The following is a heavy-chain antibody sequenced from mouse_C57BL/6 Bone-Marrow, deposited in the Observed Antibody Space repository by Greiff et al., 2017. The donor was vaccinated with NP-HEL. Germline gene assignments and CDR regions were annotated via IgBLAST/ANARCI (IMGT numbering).Heavy chain of an antibody. V-gene: IGHV5-4*01. CDR3: AELGRFAY. CDR2: ISDGGSYT. CDR1: GFTFSSYA. J-gene: IGHJ3*01. D-gene: IGHD4-1*01. Sequence: EVQVVESGGGLVKPGGSLKLSCAASGFTFSSYAMSWVRQTPEKRLEWVATISDGGSYTYYPDNVKGRFTISRDNAKNNLYLQMSHLKSEDTAMYYCAELGRFAYWGQGTLVTVSA.